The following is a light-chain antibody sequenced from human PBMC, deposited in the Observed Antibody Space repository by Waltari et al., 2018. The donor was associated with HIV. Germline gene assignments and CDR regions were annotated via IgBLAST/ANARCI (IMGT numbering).Light chain of an antibody. CDR2: NVN. CDR3: CSHAGNFIFA. CDR1: SSYVYTF. Sequence: QSALTQPHSVSGSPGQSLTISCTGTSSYVYTFAPWFQQHPGKAPQVIIYNVNNRPPGVPDRFSGSKSGNTAFLTISGLQAEDEAEYHCCSHAGNFIFAFGTGTKVTVL. J-gene: IGLJ1*01. V-gene: IGLV2-11*01.